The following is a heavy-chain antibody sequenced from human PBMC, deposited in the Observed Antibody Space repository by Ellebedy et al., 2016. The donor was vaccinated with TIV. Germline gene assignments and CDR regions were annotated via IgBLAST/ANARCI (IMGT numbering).Heavy chain of an antibody. CDR3: ARESYAPVDFDY. CDR1: GYSFSDHY. V-gene: IGHV3-21*01. Sequence: GESLKISCAASGYSFSDHYMHWVRQAPGKGLEWVSSIGSSSGYIYYADSVKGRFTISRDNAENSLYLQMNSLRAEETAVYYCARESYAPVDFDYWGQGTLVTVSS. CDR2: IGSSSGYI. D-gene: IGHD1-26*01. J-gene: IGHJ4*02.